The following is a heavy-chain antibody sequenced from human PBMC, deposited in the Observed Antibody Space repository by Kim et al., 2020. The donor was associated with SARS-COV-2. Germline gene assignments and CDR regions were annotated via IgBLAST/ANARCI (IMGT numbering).Heavy chain of an antibody. CDR3: ARSQLEDYYYYYYMDV. D-gene: IGHD1-1*01. V-gene: IGHV1-69*13. CDR1: GCTFSSYA. CDR2: IIPIFGTA. J-gene: IGHJ6*03. Sequence: SVKVSCKASGCTFSSYAISWVRQAPGQGLEWMGGIIPIFGTANYAQKFQGRVTITADESTSTAYMELSSLRSEDTAVYYCARSQLEDYYYYYYMDVWGKGTTDTVSS.